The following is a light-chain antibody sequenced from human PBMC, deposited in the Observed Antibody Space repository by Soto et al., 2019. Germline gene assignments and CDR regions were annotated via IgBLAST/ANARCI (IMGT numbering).Light chain of an antibody. V-gene: IGLV2-14*01. CDR3: SSYTSNSPYVV. Sequence: QSALTQPASVSGSPGQSITISCTGTSSDVGGYNYVSWYQQHPGKAPKLMIYDVSNRPSGVSNRFSGSKSGNTASLTISGLQPEDEDDYYCSSYTSNSPYVVFGGGTKLTVL. J-gene: IGLJ2*01. CDR2: DVS. CDR1: SSDVGGYNY.